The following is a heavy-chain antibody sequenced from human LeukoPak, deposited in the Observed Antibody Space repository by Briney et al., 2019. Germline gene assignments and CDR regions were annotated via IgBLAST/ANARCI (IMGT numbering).Heavy chain of an antibody. CDR2: IYTSGST. Sequence: SETLSLTCTVSGGSISSGSYYWSWIRQPAGKGLEWIGRIYTSGSTNYNPSLKSRVTISVDTSKNQFSLKLSSVTAADTAVYYCAREVLAYYYGSESYDPFDPWGQGTLVTVSS. J-gene: IGHJ5*02. D-gene: IGHD3-10*01. V-gene: IGHV4-61*02. CDR3: AREVLAYYYGSESYDPFDP. CDR1: GGSISSGSYY.